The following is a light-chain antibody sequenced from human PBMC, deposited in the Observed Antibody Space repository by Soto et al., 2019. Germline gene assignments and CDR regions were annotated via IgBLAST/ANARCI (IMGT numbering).Light chain of an antibody. CDR1: QSVSSW. CDR3: HQYKTYWT. J-gene: IGKJ1*01. CDR2: KAS. V-gene: IGKV1-5*03. Sequence: DIQISQSPSTLSAXLGYRVXXXXRASQSVSSWLAWYQQKPGKAPKLLIYKASSLHSGVPSRFSGSGSGTEFTLTISSLQPDDFATYYCHQYKTYWTFGHGTKVDI.